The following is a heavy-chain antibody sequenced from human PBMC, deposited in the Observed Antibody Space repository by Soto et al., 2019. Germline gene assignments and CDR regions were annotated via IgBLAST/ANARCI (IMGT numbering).Heavy chain of an antibody. CDR2: INPSGGST. V-gene: IGHV1-46*01. CDR1: GYTLTNYY. CDR3: ARWSAGIIVYYFDY. D-gene: IGHD3-16*02. Sequence: QVQLVQSGAEVKRPGASAKVSCKASGYTLTNYYMHWVRQAPGQGLEWMGIINPSGGSTTYAQKFQGRVTMTRDTSTSTVYMELSSLRSEDTAVYYCARWSAGIIVYYFDYWGQGTLVTVSS. J-gene: IGHJ4*02.